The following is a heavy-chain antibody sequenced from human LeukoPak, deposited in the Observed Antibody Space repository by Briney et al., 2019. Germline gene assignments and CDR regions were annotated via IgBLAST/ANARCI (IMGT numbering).Heavy chain of an antibody. V-gene: IGHV3-21*01. Sequence: PGGSLRLSCAASGFTFSSYGFNWVRQAPGKGLEWISCISSSTSYIYYADSVRGRFTISRDNAKNSLYLQMNSLRVEDTAVYYCARAPGYYGDPFDYWGQGTLVVVSS. CDR1: GFTFSSYG. CDR3: ARAPGYYGDPFDY. CDR2: ISSSTSYI. J-gene: IGHJ4*02. D-gene: IGHD4-17*01.